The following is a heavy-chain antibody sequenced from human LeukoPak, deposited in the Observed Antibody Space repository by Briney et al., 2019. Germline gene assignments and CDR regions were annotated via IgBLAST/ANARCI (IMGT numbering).Heavy chain of an antibody. CDR3: ATDFYDST. CDR1: GFTFSAYS. V-gene: IGHV3-15*07. CDR2: IRSNSDGGTI. D-gene: IGHD3-22*01. Sequence: GGSLRLSCAASGFTFSAYSMNWVRQAPGKGLEWVGRIRSNSDGGTIDYAAPVKGRFTLSRDDSKTTLYLQMNSLQTEDTAVYYCATDFYDSTWGQGTLVTVSS. J-gene: IGHJ5*02.